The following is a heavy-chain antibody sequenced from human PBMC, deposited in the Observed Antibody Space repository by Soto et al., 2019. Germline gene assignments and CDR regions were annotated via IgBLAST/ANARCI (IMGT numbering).Heavy chain of an antibody. CDR3: AREHLVVVNDRGFEP. J-gene: IGHJ5*02. CDR1: GYTFTSYD. CDR2: MNPNSGNT. Sequence: ASVKVSCKASGYTFTSYDINWVRQATGQGLEWMGWMNPNSGNTGYAQKFQGRVTMTRNTSISTAYMELSSLRSEDTAVYYCAREHLVVVNDRGFEPWGQATLVIVSS. D-gene: IGHD2-21*01. V-gene: IGHV1-8*01.